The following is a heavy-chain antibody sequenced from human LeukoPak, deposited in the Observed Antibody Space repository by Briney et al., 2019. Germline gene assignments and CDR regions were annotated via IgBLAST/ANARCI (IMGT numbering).Heavy chain of an antibody. Sequence: PGGSLRLSCAASGFTFSSYAMHWVRQAPGKGLEWVAVISYDGSNKYYADSVKGRFTISRDNSKNTLYLQMNSLRAEDTAVYYCARAVNTPLALRGVDYWGQGTLVTVSS. CDR2: ISYDGSNK. V-gene: IGHV3-30-3*01. CDR3: ARAVNTPLALRGVDY. D-gene: IGHD5-18*01. J-gene: IGHJ4*02. CDR1: GFTFSSYA.